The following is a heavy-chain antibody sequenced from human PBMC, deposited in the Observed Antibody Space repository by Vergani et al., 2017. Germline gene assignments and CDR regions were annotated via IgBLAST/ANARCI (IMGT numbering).Heavy chain of an antibody. CDR2: IGGSYDST. J-gene: IGHJ1*01. V-gene: IGHV3-23*01. Sequence: EVQLLESGGGLVQPGGSLRLSCAASGFTFSSYAMSWVRQAPGKGLEWVSAIGGSYDSTYYADFVKGRFTISRDNSKNTLYLHMNSLRAEDTAVYYCAKLYRTSWWEYFQHWGQGTLVTVSS. CDR3: AKLYRTSWWEYFQH. D-gene: IGHD6-13*01. CDR1: GFTFSSYA.